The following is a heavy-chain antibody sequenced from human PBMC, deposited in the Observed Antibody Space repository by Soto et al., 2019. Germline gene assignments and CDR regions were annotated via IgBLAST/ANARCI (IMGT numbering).Heavy chain of an antibody. Sequence: QVQLVQSGAEVKKAGASVKVSCKASGYTFTDYGVTWVRQAPGQGLEWMGWISAYNGYTNYAQKFQGRLTMTTDTSTNTIYMELRSLRSDDTAVHYCARTMMITFGGNDASDIWGRGTMVTVSS. CDR1: GYTFTDYG. CDR3: ARTMMITFGGNDASDI. D-gene: IGHD3-16*01. J-gene: IGHJ3*02. CDR2: ISAYNGYT. V-gene: IGHV1-18*01.